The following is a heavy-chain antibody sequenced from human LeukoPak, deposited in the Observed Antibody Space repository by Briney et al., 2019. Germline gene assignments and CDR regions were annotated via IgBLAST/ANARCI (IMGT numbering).Heavy chain of an antibody. V-gene: IGHV1-69*04. CDR1: GGTFSSYA. CDR3: VRVEHFWSGYPYYFDY. J-gene: IGHJ4*02. CDR2: IIPILGIA. D-gene: IGHD3-3*02. Sequence: ASVKVSCKASGGTFSSYAISWVRQAPGQGPEWMGRIIPILGIANYAQKFQGRVTITADKSTSTAYMELRSLRSDDTAVYYCVRVEHFWSGYPYYFDYWGQGTLVTVSS.